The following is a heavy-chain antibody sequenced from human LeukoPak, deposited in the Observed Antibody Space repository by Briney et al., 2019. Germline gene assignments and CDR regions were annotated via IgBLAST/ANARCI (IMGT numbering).Heavy chain of an antibody. Sequence: SETLSLTCTVSGGSISSYYWSWIRQPPGKGLEWIGSIYYSGSTYYNPSLKSRVTISVDTSKNQFSLKLSSVTAADTAVYYCARPYHEYDSSGQRMDVWVQVTTV. CDR3: ARPYHEYDSSGQRMDV. D-gene: IGHD3-22*01. CDR1: GGSISSYY. V-gene: IGHV4-59*12. J-gene: IGHJ6*02. CDR2: IYYSGST.